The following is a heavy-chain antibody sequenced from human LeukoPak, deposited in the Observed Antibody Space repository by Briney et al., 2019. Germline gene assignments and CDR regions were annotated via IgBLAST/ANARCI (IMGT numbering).Heavy chain of an antibody. J-gene: IGHJ4*02. V-gene: IGHV3-23*01. Sequence: PGGSLRLSCAASGFTFSSYAMSWVRQAPGKGLEWVSAISGSGGSTYYADSVKGRFTITRDNSKNTLYLQMNSLRAEDTAVYYCVPNPGRWLVLIHLFDYWGQGTLVTVSS. CDR1: GFTFSSYA. CDR3: VPNPGRWLVLIHLFDY. CDR2: ISGSGGST. D-gene: IGHD6-19*01.